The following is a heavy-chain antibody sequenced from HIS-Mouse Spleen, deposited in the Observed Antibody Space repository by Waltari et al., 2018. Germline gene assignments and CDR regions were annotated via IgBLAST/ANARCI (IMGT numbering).Heavy chain of an antibody. CDR2: IYYSGSN. CDR1: GGSISSSSYY. D-gene: IGHD6-13*01. Sequence: QLQLQESGPGLVKPSETLSLTCTVSGGSISSSSYYWGWIRQPPGKGLEWIGSIYYSGSNYYNPSLKSRVTISVDTSKNQFSLKLSSVTDADTAVYYCAREIPYSSSWYDWYFDLWGRGTLVTVSS. J-gene: IGHJ2*01. V-gene: IGHV4-39*07. CDR3: AREIPYSSSWYDWYFDL.